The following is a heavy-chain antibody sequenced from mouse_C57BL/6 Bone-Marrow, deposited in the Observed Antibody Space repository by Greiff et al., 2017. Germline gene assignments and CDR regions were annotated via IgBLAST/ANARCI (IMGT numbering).Heavy chain of an antibody. Sequence: VQLQESGAELVKPGASVNISCKASGYTFTDYYINWVKHRPGQGLEWIGKIGPGSGSTYYNEKFKGKATLPADKSSSTAYMQLSSLTSEDSAVYFCARKYYGSSYAYAMDYWGQGTSVTVSS. J-gene: IGHJ4*01. CDR2: IGPGSGST. D-gene: IGHD1-1*01. CDR1: GYTFTDYY. CDR3: ARKYYGSSYAYAMDY. V-gene: IGHV1-77*01.